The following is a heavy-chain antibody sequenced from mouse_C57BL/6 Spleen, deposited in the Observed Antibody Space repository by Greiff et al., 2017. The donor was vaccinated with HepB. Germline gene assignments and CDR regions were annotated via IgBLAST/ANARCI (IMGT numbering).Heavy chain of an antibody. CDR1: GYTFTDYE. CDR2: IDPETGGT. D-gene: IGHD4-1*01. J-gene: IGHJ2*01. CDR3: TRKGYLTGDY. V-gene: IGHV1-15*01. Sequence: VQLQQSGAELVRPGASVTLSCKASGYTFTDYEMHWVKQTPVHGLEWIGAIDPETGGTAYNQKFKGKAILTADKSSSTAYMELRSLTSEDSAVYYCTRKGYLTGDYWGQGTTLTVSS.